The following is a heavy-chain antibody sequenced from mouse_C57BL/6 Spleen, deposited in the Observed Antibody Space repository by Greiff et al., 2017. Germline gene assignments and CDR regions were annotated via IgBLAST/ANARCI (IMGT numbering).Heavy chain of an antibody. V-gene: IGHV5-6*01. D-gene: IGHD1-1*01. Sequence: EVKLVESGGDLVKPGGSLKLSCAASGFTFSSYGMSWVRQTPDKRLEWVATISSGGSYTYYPDSVKGRFTISRDNAKNTLYLQMSTLKSEDTAMYYCARHEGKTVEYVDYWGQGTTLTVSS. CDR1: GFTFSSYG. CDR2: ISSGGSYT. CDR3: ARHEGKTVEYVDY. J-gene: IGHJ2*01.